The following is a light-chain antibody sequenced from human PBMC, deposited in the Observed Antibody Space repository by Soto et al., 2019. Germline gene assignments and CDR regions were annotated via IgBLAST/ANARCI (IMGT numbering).Light chain of an antibody. J-gene: IGLJ1*01. CDR1: SSGVGGYNY. CDR3: SSYTSSSTYV. V-gene: IGLV2-14*01. CDR2: EVS. Sequence: QSALTQPASVSGSDGQSITISCTGTSSGVGGYNYVSWYQQYPGKAPKLMIYEVSNRPSGVSSRFSGSKSGNTASLTISGLQGEDEADYYCSSYTSSSTYVFGTGTKLTVL.